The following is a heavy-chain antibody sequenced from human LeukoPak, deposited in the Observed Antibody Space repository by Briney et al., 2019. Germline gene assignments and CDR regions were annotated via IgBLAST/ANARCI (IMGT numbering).Heavy chain of an antibody. CDR2: IVVGSGNT. Sequence: SVKVSCKASGFTFTSSAMQWVRQARGQRLEWIGWIVVGSGNTNYAQKFQGRVIMTRDTSTSTVYMELSSLRSEDTAVYYCARDRISVDTAMAGGDYFDYWGQGTLVTVSS. CDR3: ARDRISVDTAMAGGDYFDY. V-gene: IGHV1-58*02. CDR1: GFTFTSSA. J-gene: IGHJ4*02. D-gene: IGHD5-18*01.